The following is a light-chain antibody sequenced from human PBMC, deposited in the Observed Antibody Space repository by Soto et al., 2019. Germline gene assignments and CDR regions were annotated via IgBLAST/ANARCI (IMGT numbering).Light chain of an antibody. J-gene: IGLJ2*01. CDR3: EVWDANLSGPL. CDR2: SSS. V-gene: IGLV1-44*01. Sequence: QSVLTQPPSASGTPGQTGTISCSGSRSNIGVNPVKWYQQLPGTAPKVLIYSSSQRPSGVPDRFAASKSGTSASLAISDLQSEDEAAYYCEVWDANLSGPLFGGGTKLTVL. CDR1: RSNIGVNP.